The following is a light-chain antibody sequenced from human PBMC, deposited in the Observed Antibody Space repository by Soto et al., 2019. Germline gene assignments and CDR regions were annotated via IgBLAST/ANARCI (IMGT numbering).Light chain of an antibody. CDR1: QSVSSK. J-gene: IGKJ2*01. Sequence: EIVMTQSPVTLSVSPGERATLSCRASQSVSSKLAWYQQKPGQAPRLLIYGASTRASGIPARFSGGGSGTEFTLTISSLQSEDSAFYYCQQYNSWLYTFGQGINVDIK. CDR3: QQYNSWLYT. CDR2: GAS. V-gene: IGKV3-15*01.